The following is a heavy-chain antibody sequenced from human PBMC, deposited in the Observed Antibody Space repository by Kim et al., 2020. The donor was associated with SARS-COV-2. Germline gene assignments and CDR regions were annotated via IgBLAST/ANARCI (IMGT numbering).Heavy chain of an antibody. J-gene: IGHJ4*02. D-gene: IGHD6-13*01. V-gene: IGHV3-21*01. Sequence: GGSLRLSCAASGFTFSSYSMNWVRQAPGKGLEWVSSISSSSSYIYYADSVKDRFTISRDNAKNSLYLRMNSLRAEDTAVYYCARDHNPLGIALDYWGQGTLVTVSS. CDR2: ISSSSSYI. CDR3: ARDHNPLGIALDY. CDR1: GFTFSSYS.